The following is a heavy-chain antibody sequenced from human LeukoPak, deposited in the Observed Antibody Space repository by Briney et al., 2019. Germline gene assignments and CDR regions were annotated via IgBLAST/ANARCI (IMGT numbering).Heavy chain of an antibody. D-gene: IGHD2-2*01. CDR3: ARGRVVPAATERAGFDP. CDR2: MNPNSGNT. Sequence: ASVKVSCKASGYTFTSYDINWVRPATGQGLEWMGWMNPNSGNTGYAQKFQGRVTMTRNTSISTAYMELSSLRSEDTAVYYCARGRVVPAATERAGFDPWGQGTLVTVSS. V-gene: IGHV1-8*01. J-gene: IGHJ5*02. CDR1: GYTFTSYD.